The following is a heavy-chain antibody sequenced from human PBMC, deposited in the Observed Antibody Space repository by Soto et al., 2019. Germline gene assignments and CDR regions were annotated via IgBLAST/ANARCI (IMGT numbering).Heavy chain of an antibody. V-gene: IGHV4-30-4*01. CDR1: GGFISNVNYY. CDR2: IYDGGST. D-gene: IGHD7-27*01. CDR3: TSGPSGDKGEY. Sequence: QVHLQESGPGLVKPSQTMSLTCTVSGGFISNVNYYWSWSRQPLDKGLEWIGHIYDGGSTYSNPSLKRRVTISVDTSKTQFSLQLSSVSAADKAVYYCTSGPSGDKGEYWGQGPLVTPSS. J-gene: IGHJ4*02.